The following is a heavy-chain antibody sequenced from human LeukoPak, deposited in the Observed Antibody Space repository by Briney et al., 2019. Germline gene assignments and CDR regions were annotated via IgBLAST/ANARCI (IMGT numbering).Heavy chain of an antibody. CDR1: GSISGYY. D-gene: IGHD2-2*01. CDR2: IYTSGST. J-gene: IGHJ3*02. CDR3: ARQKCTSTSCLTKNAFDI. Sequence: TSETLSLTCTVSGSISGYYWSWIRQPPGKGLEWIGYIYTSGSTNYNPSLESRVTISVDTSKNQFSLDLSSVTAADTAVYCCARQKCTSTSCLTKNAFDIWAKGQWSPSLQ. V-gene: IGHV4-4*09.